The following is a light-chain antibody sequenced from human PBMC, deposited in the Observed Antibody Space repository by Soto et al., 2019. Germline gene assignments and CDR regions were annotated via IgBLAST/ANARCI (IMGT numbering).Light chain of an antibody. V-gene: IGKV3-15*01. CDR1: QSVSRN. Sequence: EIVMTQSPVTLSVSPGEGATLSCRASQSVSRNLAWYQQDPGQAPRLLIYDASVRATGIPVRFSGRGSGTDFTLTISSLQSEDFAIYFCQQYKDWPRTFGQGTKVEIK. J-gene: IGKJ1*01. CDR2: DAS. CDR3: QQYKDWPRT.